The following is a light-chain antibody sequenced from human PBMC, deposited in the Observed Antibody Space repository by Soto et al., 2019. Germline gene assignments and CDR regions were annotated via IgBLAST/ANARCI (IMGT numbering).Light chain of an antibody. V-gene: IGKV1-8*01. Sequence: AIRMTQSPSSLSASTGDRVTITCRASQGISSYLAWYQQKPGKAPKLLIYAASTLQSGVPSRFSGSGSGTDFTLTISCLQSEDCATYYCQQYYSYPPPFGQGTRLEIK. CDR2: AAS. CDR3: QQYYSYPPP. J-gene: IGKJ5*01. CDR1: QGISSY.